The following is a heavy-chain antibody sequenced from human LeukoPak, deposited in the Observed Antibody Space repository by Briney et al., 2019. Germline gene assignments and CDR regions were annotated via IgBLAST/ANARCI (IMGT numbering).Heavy chain of an antibody. CDR2: IRYDGSNK. CDR1: GFTFSSYG. V-gene: IGHV3-30*02. J-gene: IGHJ1*01. D-gene: IGHD3-3*01. CDR3: AKDRAIYDFWSGYGYFQH. Sequence: GGSLRLSCAASGFTFSSYGMHWVRQAPGKGLEWVAFIRYDGSNKYYADSVKGRFTISRDNSKNTLYLQMNSLGAEDTAVYYCAKDRAIYDFWSGYGYFQHWGQGTLVTVSS.